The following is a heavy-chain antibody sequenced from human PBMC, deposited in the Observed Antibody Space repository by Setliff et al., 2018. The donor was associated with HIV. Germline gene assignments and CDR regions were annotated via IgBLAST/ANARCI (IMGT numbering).Heavy chain of an antibody. CDR2: INHSGST. CDR3: AAPRGMSTILVY. CDR1: GDSDDSITSHH. Sequence: SETLSLTCTFSGDSDDSITSHHCSWISQSPGKGLEWIGEINHSGSTNYNPSLKSRVIISIDTSKKQFSLKLTSVTAADTATYYCAAPRGMSTILVYWGQGSLVTVSS. D-gene: IGHD3-9*01. J-gene: IGHJ4*02. V-gene: IGHV4-34*01.